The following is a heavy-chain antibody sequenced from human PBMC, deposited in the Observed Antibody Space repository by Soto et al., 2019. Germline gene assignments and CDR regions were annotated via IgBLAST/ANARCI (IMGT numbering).Heavy chain of an antibody. J-gene: IGHJ4*02. D-gene: IGHD3-22*01. CDR2: IYYSGST. CDR3: ARESSGRPFDY. CDR1: GGSISSYY. V-gene: IGHV4-59*01. Sequence: SETLSLTCTVSGGSISSYYCSWIRQPPGKGLEWIGYIYYSGSTNYNPSLKSRVTISVDTSKNQFSLKLSSVTAADTAVYYCARESSGRPFDYWGQGTLVTVSS.